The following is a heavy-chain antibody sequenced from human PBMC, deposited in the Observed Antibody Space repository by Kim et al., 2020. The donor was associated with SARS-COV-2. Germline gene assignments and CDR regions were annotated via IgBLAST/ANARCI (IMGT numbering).Heavy chain of an antibody. Sequence: YYADSVKGRFTIARDNAKNSLYLQMNSLRAEDTAVYYCARDYYDSSGERGWGQGTLVTVSS. V-gene: IGHV3-21*01. CDR3: ARDYYDSSGERG. D-gene: IGHD3-22*01. J-gene: IGHJ4*02.